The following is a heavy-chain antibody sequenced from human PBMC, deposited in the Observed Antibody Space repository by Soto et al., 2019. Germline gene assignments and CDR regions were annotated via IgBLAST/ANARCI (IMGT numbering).Heavy chain of an antibody. D-gene: IGHD3-22*01. V-gene: IGHV1-18*01. CDR2: ISPKSGSI. CDR3: VKDRDSNSWPSRDV. J-gene: IGHJ6*02. CDR1: AYTFPRNG. Sequence: GXSVEVSGETSAYTFPRNGISWERQAPGQGLEWMGWISPKSGSIKYAQKFQGRVIMTTDTSTSTAYMELRSLRSDDTDVYYCVKDRDSNSWPSRDVWGPGTKVTVYS.